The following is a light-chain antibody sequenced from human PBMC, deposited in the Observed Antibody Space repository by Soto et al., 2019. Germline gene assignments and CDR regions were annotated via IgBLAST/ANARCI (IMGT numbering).Light chain of an antibody. CDR1: QSLLYSSKNKNY. CDR2: WAS. V-gene: IGKV4-1*01. CDR3: QQYYSTLLLT. Sequence: DIVMTQSPDSLAVSLGERATINCKSSQSLLYSSKNKNYLAWYQQKPGQPPKLLIYWASTRESGVPDRFSGSGSGTDFTLTISSLQAEDVAVYYCQQYYSTLLLTFSGGTKVEIK. J-gene: IGKJ4*01.